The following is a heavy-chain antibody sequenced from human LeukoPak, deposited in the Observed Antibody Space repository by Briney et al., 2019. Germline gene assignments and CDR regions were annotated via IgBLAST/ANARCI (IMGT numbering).Heavy chain of an antibody. Sequence: GGSLRLSCAVSGFSVSSDGMSWGRQAPGEGLEWISAISVDGETTYYADSVKGGFIISRDNSKNTLYLQMNNLRAEDTGAYFCAQGYSSGWFPHWGQGSLVSVSS. V-gene: IGHV3-23*01. CDR3: AQGYSSGWFPH. CDR2: ISVDGETT. J-gene: IGHJ4*02. D-gene: IGHD6-19*01. CDR1: GFSVSSDG.